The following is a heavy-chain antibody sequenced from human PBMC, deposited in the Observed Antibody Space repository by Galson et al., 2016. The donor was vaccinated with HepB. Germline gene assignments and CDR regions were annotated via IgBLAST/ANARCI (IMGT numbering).Heavy chain of an antibody. CDR2: ISYDGSNK. V-gene: IGHV3-30-3*01. D-gene: IGHD3-3*01. CDR1: GFTFSSYA. Sequence: SLRLSCAASGFTFSSYAMHWVRQAPGKGLEWVALISYDGSNKYYADSVKGRFTLSRDNSKNTLYLQMNSLRAEDTAVYYRARGGTPYDFWTTEAFDIWGQGTMVTVSS. CDR3: ARGGTPYDFWTTEAFDI. J-gene: IGHJ3*02.